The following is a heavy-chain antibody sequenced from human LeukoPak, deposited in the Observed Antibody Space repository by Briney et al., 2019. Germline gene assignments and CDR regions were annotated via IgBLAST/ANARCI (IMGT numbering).Heavy chain of an antibody. J-gene: IGHJ4*02. Sequence: GEPLKISCKGSGYSFTSYWIGWVRQMPGKGLEWMGIIYPGDSDTRYSPSFQGQVTISADKSISTAYLQWSSLKASDTAMYYCARRSRFRFLEWLPDYWGQGTLVTVSS. D-gene: IGHD3-3*01. CDR1: GYSFTSYW. CDR3: ARRSRFRFLEWLPDY. V-gene: IGHV5-51*01. CDR2: IYPGDSDT.